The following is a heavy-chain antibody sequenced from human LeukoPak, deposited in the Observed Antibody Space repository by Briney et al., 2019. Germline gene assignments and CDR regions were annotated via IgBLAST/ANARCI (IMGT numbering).Heavy chain of an antibody. CDR1: GYTFTGYY. V-gene: IGHV1-2*02. J-gene: IGHJ6*03. D-gene: IGHD3-10*01. CDR2: INPNSGGT. CDR3: ARDYYGSGSYEYYMDV. Sequence: GASVKVSCKASGYTFTGYYMHWVRQAPGRGLEWMGWINPNSGGTNYAQKFQGRVTMTRDTSISTAYMELSRLRSDDTAVYYCARDYYGSGSYEYYMDVWGKGTTVTVSS.